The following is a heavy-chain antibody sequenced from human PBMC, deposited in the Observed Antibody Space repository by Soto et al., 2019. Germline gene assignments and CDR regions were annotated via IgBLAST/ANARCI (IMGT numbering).Heavy chain of an antibody. CDR3: TRPNNYYGSGSYSDY. Sequence: GGSLRLSCAASGFTFSGSAMHWVRQASGKGLEWVGRVRSKANSYATAYAASVKGRFTISRDDSKNTAYLQMNSLKTEDTAVYYCTRPNNYYGSGSYSDYWGQGTLVTVSS. D-gene: IGHD3-10*01. CDR2: VRSKANSYAT. V-gene: IGHV3-73*01. J-gene: IGHJ4*02. CDR1: GFTFSGSA.